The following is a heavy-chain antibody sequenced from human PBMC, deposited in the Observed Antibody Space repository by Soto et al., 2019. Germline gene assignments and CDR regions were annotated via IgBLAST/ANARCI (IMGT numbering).Heavy chain of an antibody. CDR2: IYTLFGRA. V-gene: IGHV1-69*06. CDR1: GGTFSSFD. D-gene: IGHD4-4*01. J-gene: IGHJ5*02. Sequence: QVHLVQSGAEVQKPGSSVRVSCKASGGTFSSFDITWVRQAPGEGLGWMGGIYTLFGRADYAQNFHGRVSFTADKSTGTDYLELRNLRQDDTAVSFCERSCGGTPIGVTIRWMVLDPWGPGTVITVSS. CDR3: ERSCGGTPIGVTIRWMVLDP.